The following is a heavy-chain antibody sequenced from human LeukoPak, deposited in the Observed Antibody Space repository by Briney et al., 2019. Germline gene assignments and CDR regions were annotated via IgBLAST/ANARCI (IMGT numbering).Heavy chain of an antibody. D-gene: IGHD1-26*01. CDR2: IHYSGST. CDR1: GGSSSSYY. CDR3: ARRASGSYPDYFDY. Sequence: SETLSLTCTISGGSSSSYYWSWIRQPPGKGLEWIGYIHYSGSTNYNPSLKGRATISLDTSKNQVSLKLSSVTAADTAVYYCARRASGSYPDYFDYWGQGTLVTVSS. J-gene: IGHJ4*02. V-gene: IGHV4-59*08.